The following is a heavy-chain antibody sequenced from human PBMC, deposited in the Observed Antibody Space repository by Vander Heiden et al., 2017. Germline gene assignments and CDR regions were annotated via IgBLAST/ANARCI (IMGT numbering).Heavy chain of an antibody. V-gene: IGHV3-9*01. D-gene: IGHD3-10*01. Sequence: EVPLVESGGGMVQPGRSLRLSCAASGFTFDDYAMHWVREAPGKGLEWVSGIDWNSGSIGYADSVKGRFTISRDNAKNSLYLQLNSLRAEDTALYYCAKDIGPGYNNLQNAFEIWGQGTVVTVSS. CDR1: GFTFDDYA. CDR3: AKDIGPGYNNLQNAFEI. J-gene: IGHJ3*02. CDR2: IDWNSGSI.